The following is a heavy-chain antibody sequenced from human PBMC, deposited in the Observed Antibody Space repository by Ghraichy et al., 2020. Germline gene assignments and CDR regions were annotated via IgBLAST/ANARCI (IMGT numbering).Heavy chain of an antibody. CDR2: ISYHGKNT. J-gene: IGHJ5*01. Sequence: GGSLRLSCTVSGFTFRTYGIHWVRQTPGKGLEWVAVISYHGKNTFYVDSVKGRFTVSRDDARDTVYLQMISLRPEDTGVYYCARDSSAIVIPTESYLGNTFDSWGQGTLVTVSS. V-gene: IGHV3-30*03. CDR1: GFTFRTYG. CDR3: ARDSSAIVIPTESYLGNTFDS. D-gene: IGHD1-26*01.